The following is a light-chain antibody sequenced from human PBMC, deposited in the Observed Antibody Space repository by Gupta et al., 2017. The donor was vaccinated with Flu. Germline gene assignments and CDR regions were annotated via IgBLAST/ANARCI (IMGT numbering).Light chain of an antibody. Sequence: QLTVSLSSLAESVGDRVTITCRASQGIYNYLVWFQQKPGKGPKSLIYAASSLQSGVPSKFSGSGYGTDFTLTISSLQPEDSATYYCQQYHTYPLTFGGGTKVEIK. CDR2: AAS. CDR1: QGIYNY. CDR3: QQYHTYPLT. J-gene: IGKJ4*01. V-gene: IGKV1-16*02.